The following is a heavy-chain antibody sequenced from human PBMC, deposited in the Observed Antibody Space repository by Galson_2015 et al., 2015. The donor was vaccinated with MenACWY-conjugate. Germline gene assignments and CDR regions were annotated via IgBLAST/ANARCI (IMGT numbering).Heavy chain of an antibody. CDR1: GYSFTSYW. D-gene: IGHD3-16*02. Sequence: QSGAEVKKPGESLRISCKGSGYSFTSYWISWVRQMPGKGLEWMGRIDPSDSYTNYSPSFQGHVTISADKSISTAYLQWSSLKASDTAMYYCARQSSGRGDLSTPNGDLDYWGQGTLVTVSS. CDR2: IDPSDSYT. V-gene: IGHV5-10-1*01. CDR3: ARQSSGRGDLSTPNGDLDY. J-gene: IGHJ4*02.